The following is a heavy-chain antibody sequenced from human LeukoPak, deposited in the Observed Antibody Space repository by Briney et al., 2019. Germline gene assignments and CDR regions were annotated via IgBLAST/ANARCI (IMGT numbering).Heavy chain of an antibody. D-gene: IGHD3-10*01. J-gene: IGHJ4*02. CDR2: VYSGGST. V-gene: IGHV3-53*01. Sequence: GGSLRLSCAASGFTVSSNYMSWVRQAPGKGLEWVSIVYSGGSTYYADSVKGRFTISRDNSKNTLYLQMNSLRAEDTAVYYCARSKQGSAPDYWGQGTLVTVSS. CDR1: GFTVSSNY. CDR3: ARSKQGSAPDY.